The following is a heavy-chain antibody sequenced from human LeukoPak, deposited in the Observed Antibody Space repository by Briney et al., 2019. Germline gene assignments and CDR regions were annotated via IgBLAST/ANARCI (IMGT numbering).Heavy chain of an antibody. D-gene: IGHD2-21*02. J-gene: IGHJ4*02. V-gene: IGHV4-34*01. CDR3: ARGGIYCGSDCFIDY. Sequence: PSETLSLTCAVYGESFSGYYWSWLRQPPGKGLECIGEINHSGSTDYNPSLKSRVTISVDTSKNQFSLRLSSVTAADTAVYYCARGGIYCGSDCFIDYWGQGTLVTASS. CDR1: GESFSGYY. CDR2: INHSGST.